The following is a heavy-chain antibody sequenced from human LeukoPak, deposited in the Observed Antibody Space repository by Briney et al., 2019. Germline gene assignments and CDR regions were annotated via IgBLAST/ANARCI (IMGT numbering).Heavy chain of an antibody. CDR1: GGSISSYY. CDR2: IYYSGST. D-gene: IGHD3-16*02. CDR3: ARHGSYVWGSYRYEWFDP. Sequence: PSETLSLTCTVSGGSISSYYWSWIRQPPGKGLEWIGYIYYSGSTNYNPSLKSRVTISVDTSKNQFSLKLSSVTAADTAVYYCARHGSYVWGSYRYEWFDPWGQGTLVTVSS. J-gene: IGHJ5*02. V-gene: IGHV4-59*08.